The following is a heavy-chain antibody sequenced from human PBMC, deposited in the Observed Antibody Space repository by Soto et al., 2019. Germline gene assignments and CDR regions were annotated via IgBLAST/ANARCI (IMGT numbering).Heavy chain of an antibody. CDR1: GGSISSYD. CDR2: IYYSGST. J-gene: IGHJ4*02. CDR3: ASHYAVVLYHFDY. Sequence: SETLSLTCTVSGGSISSYDWSWIRQPPGKGLEWIGSIYYSGSTYYNPSLKSRVTTSVHTSKNQFSLKLSSVTAADTAVYYCASHYAVVLYHFDYWGLGTLVIVSS. V-gene: IGHV4-59*05. D-gene: IGHD2-15*01.